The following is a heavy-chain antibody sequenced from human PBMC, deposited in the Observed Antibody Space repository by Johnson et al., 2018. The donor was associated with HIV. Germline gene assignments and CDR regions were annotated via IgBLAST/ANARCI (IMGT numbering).Heavy chain of an antibody. CDR1: GFTFSSYA. CDR2: ISSDGSNK. Sequence: QEQLVESGGGVVQPGRSLRLSCAASGFTFSSYAMHWVRQAPGKGLEWVAVISSDGSNKYYADSVKGRFTISRYNSTNTLSLQMNSLRAEDTAVYYCERDFNVAYYYDSSGFDAFDIWGQGTMVTVSS. CDR3: ERDFNVAYYYDSSGFDAFDI. J-gene: IGHJ3*02. D-gene: IGHD3-22*01. V-gene: IGHV3-30-3*01.